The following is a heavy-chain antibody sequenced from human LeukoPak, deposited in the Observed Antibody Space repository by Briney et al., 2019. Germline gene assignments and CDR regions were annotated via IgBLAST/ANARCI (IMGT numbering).Heavy chain of an antibody. D-gene: IGHD3-10*02. Sequence: GGSLRLSCAASGFTFSNEMNWVRQAPGKGLEWVSYISSSGSAIYYADSVKGRFTISRDNAKNSLYLQMNSLRAEDTAVYYCAELGITMIGGVWGKGTTVTISS. CDR3: AELGITMIGGV. CDR2: ISSSGSAI. CDR1: GFTFSNE. V-gene: IGHV3-48*03. J-gene: IGHJ6*04.